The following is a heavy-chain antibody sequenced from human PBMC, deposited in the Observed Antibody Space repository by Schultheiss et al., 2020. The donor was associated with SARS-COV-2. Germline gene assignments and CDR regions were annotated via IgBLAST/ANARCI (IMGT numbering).Heavy chain of an antibody. V-gene: IGHV4-30-4*08. J-gene: IGHJ4*02. CDR1: GDSITSGGYY. CDR3: ARHEVGGLWRY. Sequence: SETLSLTCTVSGDSITSGGYYWSWIRQLPGKGLEWIGHIYYSGTTHYNPSLKSRLTILVDTSKNQFSLKLSSVTAADTAVYYCARHEVGGLWRYWGQGTLVTVSS. D-gene: IGHD1-26*01. CDR2: IYYSGTT.